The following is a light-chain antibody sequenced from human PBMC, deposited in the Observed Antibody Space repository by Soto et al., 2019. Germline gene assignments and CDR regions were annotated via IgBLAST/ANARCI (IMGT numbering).Light chain of an antibody. V-gene: IGKV3-15*01. Sequence: ETVLTQSPSTLSVSPGERASLSCRASQSVGDYLAWYQQRLGQAPRLLIYGASTRATGIPARFSGSGSGTEFTLTISSLQSEDFAIYYCQQYKNWPQTFGQGTKVDIK. CDR3: QQYKNWPQT. CDR2: GAS. CDR1: QSVGDY. J-gene: IGKJ1*01.